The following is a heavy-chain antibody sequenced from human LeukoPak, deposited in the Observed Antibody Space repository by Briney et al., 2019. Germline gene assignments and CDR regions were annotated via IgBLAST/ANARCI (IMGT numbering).Heavy chain of an antibody. V-gene: IGHV1-8*03. Sequence: ASVKVSCKASGYTFTSYDINWVRRATGQGLEWMGWMNPNSGNTGYAQKFQGRVTITRNTSISTAYMELSSLRSEDTAVYYCARDSSSPFAFDIWGQGTMVTVSS. CDR3: ARDSSSPFAFDI. D-gene: IGHD6-13*01. J-gene: IGHJ3*02. CDR2: MNPNSGNT. CDR1: GYTFTSYD.